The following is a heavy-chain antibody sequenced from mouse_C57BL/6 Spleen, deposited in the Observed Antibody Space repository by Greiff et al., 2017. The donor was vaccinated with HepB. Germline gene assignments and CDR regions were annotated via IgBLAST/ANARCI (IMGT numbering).Heavy chain of an antibody. D-gene: IGHD2-4*01. J-gene: IGHJ4*01. CDR2: INPNNGGT. CDR3: ARMRVYDYDGYAIDY. CDR1: GYTFTDYN. Sequence: VQLQQSGPELVKPGASVKMSCKASGYTFTDYNMHWVKQSHGKSLEWIGYINPNNGGTSYNQKFKGKATLTVNKSSSTAYMELRSLTSEDSAVYYCARMRVYDYDGYAIDYWGQGTSVTVSS. V-gene: IGHV1-22*01.